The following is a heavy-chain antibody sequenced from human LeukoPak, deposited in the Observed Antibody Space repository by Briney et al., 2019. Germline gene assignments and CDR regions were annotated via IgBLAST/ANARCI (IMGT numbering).Heavy chain of an antibody. Sequence: GGSLRLSCAASGFIFSAYAMSWVGQAPGKGLEWVSVISGSGGSTDYADSVKGRFTISRDNSKNTLYLQMDSLRAEDTAVYYCAGGRGLIITIDYWGQGTLVTVSS. D-gene: IGHD3-10*01. J-gene: IGHJ4*02. CDR3: AGGRGLIITIDY. CDR2: ISGSGGST. CDR1: GFIFSAYA. V-gene: IGHV3-23*01.